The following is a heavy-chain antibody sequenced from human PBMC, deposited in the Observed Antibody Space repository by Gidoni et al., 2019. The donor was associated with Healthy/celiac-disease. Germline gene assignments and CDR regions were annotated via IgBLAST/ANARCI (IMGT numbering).Heavy chain of an antibody. CDR2: IYYSGST. J-gene: IGHJ6*02. Sequence: QVQLQESGPGLVKPSQNLSLTCTVSGGSISSGCYYWSWIRQHPGKGLEWIGYIYYSGSTYYNPSLKSLVTISVDTSKNQFSLKLSSVTAADTAVYYCARGGVTTYYGMDVWGQGTTVTVSS. D-gene: IGHD4-17*01. V-gene: IGHV4-31*01. CDR1: GGSISSGCYY. CDR3: ARGGVTTYYGMDV.